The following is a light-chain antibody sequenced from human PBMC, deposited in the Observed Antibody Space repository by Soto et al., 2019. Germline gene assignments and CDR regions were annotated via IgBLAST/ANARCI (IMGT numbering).Light chain of an antibody. CDR2: KAS. V-gene: IGKV1-5*03. J-gene: IGKJ1*01. Sequence: DIQMTHSPSTLSGSVGDRVTITCRASQTISSWLAWYQQKPGKAPKLLIYKASTLNSGVPSRFSGSGSGTEFTLTISSLQPDYFANYYCQHYNSYSEAFGQGTKVELK. CDR1: QTISSW. CDR3: QHYNSYSEA.